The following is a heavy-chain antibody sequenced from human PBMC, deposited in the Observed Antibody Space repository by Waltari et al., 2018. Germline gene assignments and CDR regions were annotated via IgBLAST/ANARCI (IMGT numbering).Heavy chain of an antibody. Sequence: QLQLQASGPGLVKPSGSLPLFCAVSGHSMWSFDYWSWVRQPPGKGLKWIGQVRGDGNTNYNPSFASRVTMSLDTSTYHFALKLTSATAADTALYYCARDRGRGLYLDTWGQGTLVTVSP. CDR1: GHSMWSFDY. D-gene: IGHD1-1*01. CDR2: VRGDGNT. CDR3: ARDRGRGLYLDT. V-gene: IGHV4-4*02. J-gene: IGHJ4*02.